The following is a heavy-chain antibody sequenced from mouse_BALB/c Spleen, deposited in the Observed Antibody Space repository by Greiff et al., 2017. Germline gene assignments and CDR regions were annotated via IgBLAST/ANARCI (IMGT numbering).Heavy chain of an antibody. D-gene: IGHD2-1*01. V-gene: IGHV1-82*01. CDR2: IYPGDGDT. Sequence: QVQLQQSGPELVKPGASVKISCKASGYAFSSSWMNWVKQRPGQGLEWIGRIYPGDGDTNYNGKFKGKATLTADKSSSTAYMQLSSLTSVDSAVYFCARELYGTFDYWGQGTTLTVSS. J-gene: IGHJ2*01. CDR1: GYAFSSSW. CDR3: ARELYGTFDY.